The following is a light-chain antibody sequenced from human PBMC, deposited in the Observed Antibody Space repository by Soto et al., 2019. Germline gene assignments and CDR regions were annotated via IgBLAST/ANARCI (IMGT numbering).Light chain of an antibody. CDR2: AAS. CDR3: LLDFSYFWA. J-gene: IGKJ1*01. CDR1: QGIRSA. Sequence: AIHLTQSPSSLSASVGDRVTITCRASQGIRSALGWYQQKPGKVPKLLIYAASTVQSGVPSRFSGSGSGTDFTLTISSLQPEDFATYYCLLDFSYFWAFGQGTKVDIK. V-gene: IGKV1-6*01.